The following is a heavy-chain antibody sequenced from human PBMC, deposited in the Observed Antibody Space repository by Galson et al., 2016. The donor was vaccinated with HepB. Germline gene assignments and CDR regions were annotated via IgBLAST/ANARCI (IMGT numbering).Heavy chain of an antibody. CDR3: ARVGTSEDYFDY. V-gene: IGHV3-11*01. CDR1: GFTFSDYY. D-gene: IGHD7-27*01. CDR2: ISGSSDYI. J-gene: IGHJ4*02. Sequence: SLRLPCAASGFTFSDYYMSWIRQAPGKGLEWVSLISGSSDYIYYADSVKGRITISRDNVKNSLYLQMNSLRAEDTAVYYCARVGTSEDYFDYWGQGTLVTVSS.